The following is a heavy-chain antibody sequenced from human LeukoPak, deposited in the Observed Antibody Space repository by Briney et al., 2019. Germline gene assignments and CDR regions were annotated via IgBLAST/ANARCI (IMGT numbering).Heavy chain of an antibody. Sequence: GGSLRLSCAASGFTFSDYSMSWVRQVPGKGLEWLSYISSTGSDKYYADSVKGRFTISRDNAKKSLYLQMNSLRVEDTAIYYCARDAEAKYGALNCFDPWGQGTLVIVSS. V-gene: IGHV3-48*01. CDR1: GFTFSDYS. D-gene: IGHD4/OR15-4a*01. CDR3: ARDAEAKYGALNCFDP. J-gene: IGHJ5*02. CDR2: ISSTGSDK.